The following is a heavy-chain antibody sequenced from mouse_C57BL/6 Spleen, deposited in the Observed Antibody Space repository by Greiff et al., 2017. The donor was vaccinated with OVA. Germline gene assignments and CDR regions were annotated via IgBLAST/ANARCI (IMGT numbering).Heavy chain of an antibody. D-gene: IGHD4-1*01. V-gene: IGHV1-55*01. Sequence: QVQLQQPGAELVKPGASVKMSCKASGYTFTSYWITWVKQRPGQGLEWIGDIYPGSGSTNYNEKFKSKATLTVDTSSSTAYMQRSSLTSEDSAVCYCARLANWDLAGFACWGQGTLVTVAA. CDR3: ARLANWDLAGFAC. CDR2: IYPGSGST. CDR1: GYTFTSYW. J-gene: IGHJ3*01.